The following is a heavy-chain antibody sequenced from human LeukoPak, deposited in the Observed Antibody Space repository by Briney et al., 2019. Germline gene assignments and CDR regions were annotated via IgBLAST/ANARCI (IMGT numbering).Heavy chain of an antibody. CDR2: IYYSGST. J-gene: IGHJ6*03. D-gene: IGHD3-16*01. V-gene: IGHV4-59*01. Sequence: SETLSLTCTVSGGSISNKYWSWIRQPPGKGLEWIGYIYYSGSTNYNPSLKSRVTILVDTSKNQFSLKLSSVTAADTAMYYCAREKIGTGTVLGKDYYYMDVWGKGTTVTVSS. CDR1: GGSISNKY. CDR3: AREKIGTGTVLGKDYYYMDV.